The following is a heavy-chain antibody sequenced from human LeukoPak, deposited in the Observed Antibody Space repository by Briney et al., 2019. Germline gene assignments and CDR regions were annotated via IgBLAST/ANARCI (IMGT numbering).Heavy chain of an antibody. Sequence: GGSLRLSCAASGFTFSSYNMNWVRQAPGKGLEWVSSISSSSSYIYYADSVKGRFTISRDNAKKLLYLQMNSLRAEDTAVYYCAVYGSGWFYDWGQGTLVTVSS. V-gene: IGHV3-21*01. CDR1: GFTFSSYN. D-gene: IGHD6-19*01. CDR2: ISSSSSYI. CDR3: AVYGSGWFYD. J-gene: IGHJ5*02.